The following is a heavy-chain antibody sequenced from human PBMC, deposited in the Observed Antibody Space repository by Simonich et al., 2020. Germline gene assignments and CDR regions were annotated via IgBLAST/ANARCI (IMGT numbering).Heavy chain of an antibody. CDR3: ARASRGTWWYYYFDY. J-gene: IGHJ4*02. D-gene: IGHD2-15*01. Sequence: QVQLVQSGAEVKKPEASVKVSCKASGYTFTSYGISWVRQAPGQGLEWMGRISAYNGNTNYAQKLQGRVTMNTDTSTSTAYMELRSLRSDDTAVYYCARASRGTWWYYYFDYWGQGTLVTVSS. CDR2: ISAYNGNT. CDR1: GYTFTSYG. V-gene: IGHV1-18*01.